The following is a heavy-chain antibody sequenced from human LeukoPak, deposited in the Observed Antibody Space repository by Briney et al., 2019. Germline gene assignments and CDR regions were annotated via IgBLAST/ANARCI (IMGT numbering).Heavy chain of an antibody. V-gene: IGHV3-7*01. Sequence: GGSLRPSCDASGFIFNNYWISWVRQAPGEGLEWVANIKQDGSEKYYVDSVKGRFTISRDNAKNSLYLQMNSLRAEDTAVYYCAGQRRYCSGDNCYQRTFDYWGQGTLVTVSS. J-gene: IGHJ4*02. D-gene: IGHD2-15*01. CDR1: GFIFNNYW. CDR2: IKQDGSEK. CDR3: AGQRRYCSGDNCYQRTFDY.